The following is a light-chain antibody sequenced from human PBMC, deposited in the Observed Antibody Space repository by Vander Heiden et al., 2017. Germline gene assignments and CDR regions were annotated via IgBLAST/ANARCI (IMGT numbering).Light chain of an antibody. J-gene: IGLJ3*02. V-gene: IGLV1-47*01. CDR2: RNN. CDR1: NSNIGSNY. Sequence: QSVLTQAPSASGTPGPRVTISCSGSNSNIGSNYVYWYQQLPGTAPKVLIYRNNQRPSGVPARFSGSKSGTSASLAISWLRSDDEADYYCAAGDDSLNGVAFGGGTKLTVL. CDR3: AAGDDSLNGVA.